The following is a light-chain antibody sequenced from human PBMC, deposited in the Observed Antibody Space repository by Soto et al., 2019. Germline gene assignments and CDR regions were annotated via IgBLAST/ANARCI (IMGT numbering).Light chain of an antibody. CDR1: SSDVGGYNY. J-gene: IGLJ3*02. CDR3: CSYAGSYTGV. CDR2: DVS. Sequence: QSALTQPRSVSGSPGQSVTISCTATSSDVGGYNYVSWYQQHPGKAPKLMIYDVSKRPSGVPDRFSGSKSGNTASLTISGLQAEDEADCYCCSYAGSYTGVFVGGTKVTVL. V-gene: IGLV2-11*01.